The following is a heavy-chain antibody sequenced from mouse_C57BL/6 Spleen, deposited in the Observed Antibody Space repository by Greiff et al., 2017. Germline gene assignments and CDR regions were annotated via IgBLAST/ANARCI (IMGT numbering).Heavy chain of an antibody. CDR2: ISYDGSN. CDR3: AQGLGRWYFDV. J-gene: IGHJ1*03. V-gene: IGHV3-6*01. D-gene: IGHD4-1*01. Sequence: DVKLVESGPGLVKPSQSLSLTCSVTGYSITSGYYWNWIRQFPGNKLEWMGYISYDGSNNYNPSLKNRISITRDTSKNQIFLKLNSVTTEDTATYYCAQGLGRWYFDVWGTGTTVTVSS. CDR1: GYSITSGYY.